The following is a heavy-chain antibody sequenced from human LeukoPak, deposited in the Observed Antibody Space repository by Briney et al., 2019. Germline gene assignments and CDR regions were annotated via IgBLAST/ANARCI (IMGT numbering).Heavy chain of an antibody. Sequence: GGSLRLSCAASGFTFDDYAMHWVRQAPGKGLEWVSGISWNSGSIGYADSVKGRFTISRDNAKNSLYLQMNSLRAEDTVLYYCAKDGTAVAAMGLGYWGQGTLVTVSS. CDR2: ISWNSGSI. CDR1: GFTFDDYA. CDR3: AKDGTAVAAMGLGY. J-gene: IGHJ4*02. D-gene: IGHD6-19*01. V-gene: IGHV3-9*01.